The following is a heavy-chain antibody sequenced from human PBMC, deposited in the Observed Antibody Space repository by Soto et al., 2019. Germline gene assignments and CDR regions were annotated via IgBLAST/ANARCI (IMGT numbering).Heavy chain of an antibody. CDR3: AGLYYYDSSGYYGCFGY. V-gene: IGHV1-69*13. Sequence: SVKVSCKASGGTFSSYSISWVRQAPGQGLEWMGGIIPIFGTANYAQKFQGRVTITADESTSTAYMELSSLRSEDTAVYYCAGLYYYDSSGYYGCFGYWGQGTLVTVSS. CDR2: IIPIFGTA. J-gene: IGHJ4*02. D-gene: IGHD3-22*01. CDR1: GGTFSSYS.